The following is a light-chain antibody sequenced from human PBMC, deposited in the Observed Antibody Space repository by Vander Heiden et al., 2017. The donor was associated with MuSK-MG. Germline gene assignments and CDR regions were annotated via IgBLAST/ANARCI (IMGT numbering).Light chain of an antibody. Sequence: QSALTQPASVSGSPGHSITISCTGTSSDVGGYNYVSWYQQHPGKAPKLMIYDVSNRPSGVSNRFSGSKSGNTASLTISGLQAEDEADYYCSSYTSSSTPGFGGGTKLTVL. CDR1: SSDVGGYNY. CDR2: DVS. V-gene: IGLV2-14*03. CDR3: SSYTSSSTPG. J-gene: IGLJ2*01.